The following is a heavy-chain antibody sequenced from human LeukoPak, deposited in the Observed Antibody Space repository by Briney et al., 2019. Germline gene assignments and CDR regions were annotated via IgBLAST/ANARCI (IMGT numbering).Heavy chain of an antibody. D-gene: IGHD5-12*01. V-gene: IGHV3-23*01. CDR2: ISGSGVST. CDR1: GFTFSNYG. J-gene: IGHJ4*02. CDR3: AKEAGYSGYDYPDY. Sequence: PGGSLRLSCAASGFTFSNYGMSWVRQAPGKGLEWVSGISGSGVSTYYADSVKGRFTISRDNSKNTLYLQMNSLRAEDTAVYYCAKEAGYSGYDYPDYWGQGTLVTVSS.